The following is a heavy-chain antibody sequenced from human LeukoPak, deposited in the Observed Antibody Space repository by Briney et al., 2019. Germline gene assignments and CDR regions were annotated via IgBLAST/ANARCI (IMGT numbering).Heavy chain of an antibody. CDR1: GYAFTSYG. Sequence: ASVKVSCKASGYAFTSYGISWVRQAPGQGLEWMGWISAYNGNTNYAQKLQGRVTMTTDTSTSTAYMELRSLRSDDTAVYYCARALGYDFWGGLYYYYGMDVWGQGTTVTVSS. V-gene: IGHV1-18*01. D-gene: IGHD3-3*01. CDR3: ARALGYDFWGGLYYYYGMDV. J-gene: IGHJ6*02. CDR2: ISAYNGNT.